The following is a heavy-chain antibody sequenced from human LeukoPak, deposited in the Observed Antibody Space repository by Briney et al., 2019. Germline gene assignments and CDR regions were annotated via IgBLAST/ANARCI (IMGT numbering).Heavy chain of an antibody. CDR2: MSSSGSTT. V-gene: IGHV3-48*03. D-gene: IGHD5-12*01. Sequence: PGGALRLSCTVSGFNFKNYEMKSVREAPGKGLKCIAYMSSSGSTTKYADSVKGRFKMSRENAKNAVYMEMNRLRVEDTAVYYCARDRGWDGYGYAFLDYWGHGTLVTVSP. CDR1: GFNFKNYE. J-gene: IGHJ4*01. CDR3: ARDRGWDGYGYAFLDY.